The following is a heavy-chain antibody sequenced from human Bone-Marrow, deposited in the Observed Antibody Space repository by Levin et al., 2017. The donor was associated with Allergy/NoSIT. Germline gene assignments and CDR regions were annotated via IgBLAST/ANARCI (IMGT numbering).Heavy chain of an antibody. D-gene: IGHD1-26*01. J-gene: IGHJ4*02. CDR1: GGSIGTYY. CDR3: ARGYSGSYGRFDY. CDR2: IFYSGNT. Sequence: AGGSLRLSCTVSGGSIGTYYWSWIRQPPGKGLEWIGYIFYSGNTNYNPSLKSRVTISVDTSKNHFSLKLSSVTAADTAVYYCARGYSGSYGRFDYWGQGTLVTVSS. V-gene: IGHV4-59*01.